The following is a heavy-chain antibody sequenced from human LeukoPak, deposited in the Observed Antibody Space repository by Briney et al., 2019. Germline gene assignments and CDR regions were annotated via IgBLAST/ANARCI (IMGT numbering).Heavy chain of an antibody. CDR3: ARDDGGYDFWSGYYT. CDR1: GGSISSSNW. CDR2: IYHSGST. Sequence: SETLSLTCAVSGGSISSSNWWSWVRQPPGKGLEWIGEIYHSGSTNYNPSFKSRVTISVDKSKNQFSLKLSSVTAADTAVYYCARDDGGYDFWSGYYTWGQGTLVTVSS. D-gene: IGHD3-3*01. V-gene: IGHV4-4*02. J-gene: IGHJ5*02.